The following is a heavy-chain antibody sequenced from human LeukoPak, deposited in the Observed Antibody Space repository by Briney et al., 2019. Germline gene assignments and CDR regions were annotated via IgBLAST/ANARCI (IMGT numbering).Heavy chain of an antibody. CDR3: ARGPRRGYAYYFDY. J-gene: IGHJ4*02. D-gene: IGHD2-2*01. V-gene: IGHV4-34*01. CDR2: INHSGST. Sequence: SETLSLTCAVYGGPFSGYYWSWIRQPPGKGLEWIGEINHSGSTNYNPSLKSRVTISVDTSKNQFPLKLSSVTAADTAVYYCARGPRRGYAYYFDYWGQGTLVTVSS. CDR1: GGPFSGYY.